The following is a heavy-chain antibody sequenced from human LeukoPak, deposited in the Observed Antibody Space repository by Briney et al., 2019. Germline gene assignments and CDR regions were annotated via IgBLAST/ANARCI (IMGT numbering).Heavy chain of an antibody. D-gene: IGHD3-10*01. CDR2: IYTRGST. V-gene: IGHV4-4*07. CDR3: ARDGTKGSYSEKGWFDP. Sequence: SETLSLACTVSGGSISSYYGSWIRQPAGKGLEWIGRIYTRGSTNYNPSLKSRVTMSVDTSKNQFSLKLSSVTAADTAVYYCARDGTKGSYSEKGWFDPWGQGTLVTVSS. CDR1: GGSISSYY. J-gene: IGHJ5*02.